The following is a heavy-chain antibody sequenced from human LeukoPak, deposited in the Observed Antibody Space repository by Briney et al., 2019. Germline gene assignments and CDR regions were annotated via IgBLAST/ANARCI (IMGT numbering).Heavy chain of an antibody. CDR1: EFSVGSNY. CDR3: AKDSTRGSSWDFDY. J-gene: IGHJ4*02. Sequence: GGSLRLSCAASEFSVGSNYMTWVRQAPGKGLEWVSYISSSGSTIYYADSVKGRFTISRDNAKNSLYLQMNSLRAEDTALYYCAKDSTRGSSWDFDYWGQGTLVTVSS. D-gene: IGHD6-6*01. V-gene: IGHV3-11*01. CDR2: ISSSGSTI.